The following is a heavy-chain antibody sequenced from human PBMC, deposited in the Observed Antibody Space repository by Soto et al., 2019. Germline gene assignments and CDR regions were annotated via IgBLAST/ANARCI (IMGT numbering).Heavy chain of an antibody. J-gene: IGHJ4*02. CDR3: ARLVYTAMVPGYFDY. Sequence: ASVKVSCKASGYTFTSYGISWVRQAPGQGLEWMGWISAYNGNTNYAQKLQGRVTMTTDTSTSTAYMELRSLRSDDTAMYYCARLVYTAMVPGYFDYWGQGTLVTVSS. CDR1: GYTFTSYG. D-gene: IGHD5-18*01. V-gene: IGHV1-18*01. CDR2: ISAYNGNT.